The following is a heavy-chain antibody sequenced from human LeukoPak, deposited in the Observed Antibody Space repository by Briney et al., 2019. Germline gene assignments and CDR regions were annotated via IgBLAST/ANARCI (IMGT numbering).Heavy chain of an antibody. D-gene: IGHD6-13*01. CDR1: GGSISNYY. J-gene: IGHJ3*02. CDR3: VRDISSSSWYGNAFDI. CDR2: IYYSGST. Sequence: SETLSLTCTVSGGSISNYYWSWIRQPPGKGLEWIGFIYYSGSTSYNPSLKSRVTISIDTSNKQFSLKLSSVTAADTAVYYCVRDISSSSWYGNAFDIWGQGTMVTVSS. V-gene: IGHV4-59*01.